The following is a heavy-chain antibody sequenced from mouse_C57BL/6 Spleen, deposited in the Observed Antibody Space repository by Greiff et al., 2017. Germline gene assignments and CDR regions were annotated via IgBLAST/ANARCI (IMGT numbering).Heavy chain of an antibody. CDR3: ARVYYSNSSYWYFGV. D-gene: IGHD2-5*01. V-gene: IGHV1-69*01. Sequence: QVQLQQPGAELVMPGASVKLSCKASGYTFTSYWMHWVKQRPGQGLEWIGEIDPSDSYTNYNQKFKGKSTLTVDKSSSTAYMQLSSLTSEDSAVYYCARVYYSNSSYWYFGVWGTGTTVTVSS. CDR2: IDPSDSYT. CDR1: GYTFTSYW. J-gene: IGHJ1*03.